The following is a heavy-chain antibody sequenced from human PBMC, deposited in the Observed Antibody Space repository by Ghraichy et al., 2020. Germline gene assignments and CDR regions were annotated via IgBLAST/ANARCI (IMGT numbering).Heavy chain of an antibody. CDR3: ARTSYYYGSGSYRLSSFDY. J-gene: IGHJ4*02. CDR1: AFTFSDHY. V-gene: IGHV3-11*01. CDR2: ISSSGSTI. Sequence: GGSLRLSCAASAFTFSDHYMSWIRQAPGKGLEWVSCISSSGSTIYYADSVKGRFTISRDNAKNSLYLQMNSLRAEDTAVYYCARTSYYYGSGSYRLSSFDYWGQGTLVTVSS. D-gene: IGHD3-10*01.